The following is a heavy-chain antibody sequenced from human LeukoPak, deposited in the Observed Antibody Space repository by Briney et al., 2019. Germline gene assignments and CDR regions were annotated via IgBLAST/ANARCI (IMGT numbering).Heavy chain of an antibody. CDR1: GFTFSSYW. V-gene: IGHV3-7*01. Sequence: AGGSLRLSCAASGFTFSSYWMSWVRQAPGKGLEWVANIKQDGSEKYYVDSVKGRFTISRDNAKNSLYLQMNSLRAEDTAVYYCASHLDYYDFWSGYYRPGYMDVWGKGTTVTVSS. J-gene: IGHJ6*03. D-gene: IGHD3-3*01. CDR2: IKQDGSEK. CDR3: ASHLDYYDFWSGYYRPGYMDV.